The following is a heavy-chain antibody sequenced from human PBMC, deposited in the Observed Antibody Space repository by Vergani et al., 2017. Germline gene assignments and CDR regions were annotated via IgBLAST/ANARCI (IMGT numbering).Heavy chain of an antibody. CDR2: VIPNFISA. CDR3: ATDRAYGDYQSWFDP. J-gene: IGHJ5*02. Sequence: QVQLLQSGAEVKKPGSSVRVSCKASGGPFSSYAISWMRQAPGQGLEWMGRVIPNFISASYEKRFQGRVTIIADESASTSYMELRNLTSDDTAVYYCATDRAYGDYQSWFDPWGQGTLVTVSS. CDR1: GGPFSSYA. V-gene: IGHV1-69*13. D-gene: IGHD4-17*01.